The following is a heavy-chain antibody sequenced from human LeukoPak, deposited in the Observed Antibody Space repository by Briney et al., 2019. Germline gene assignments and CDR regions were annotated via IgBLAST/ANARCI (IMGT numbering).Heavy chain of an antibody. D-gene: IGHD3-3*01. CDR1: GFTFSSYS. CDR3: ARCHYDFWSGWDYYYMDV. J-gene: IGHJ6*03. Sequence: GGSLRLSCAASGFTFSSYSMNWVRQAPGKGLEWVSYISSSSSTIYYADSVKGRFTISRDNAKNSLYLQMNSLRAEDTAVYYCARCHYDFWSGWDYYYMDVWGKGTTVTVSS. V-gene: IGHV3-48*01. CDR2: ISSSSSTI.